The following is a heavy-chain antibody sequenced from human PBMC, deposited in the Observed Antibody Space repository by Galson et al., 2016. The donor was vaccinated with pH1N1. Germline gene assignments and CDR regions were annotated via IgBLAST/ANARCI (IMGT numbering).Heavy chain of an antibody. V-gene: IGHV1-8*01. D-gene: IGHD2/OR15-2a*01. J-gene: IGHJ1*01. CDR1: GYTFNRYD. Sequence: SVKVSCKASGYTFNRYDISWVRQAAGQGLEWMGWMNPNSGNTGYALKFQGRVKMTRNTSISIAYLELSGLTFGDTAVYYRVGNSRWGQGTPVVVSS. CDR2: MNPNSGNT. CDR3: VGNSR.